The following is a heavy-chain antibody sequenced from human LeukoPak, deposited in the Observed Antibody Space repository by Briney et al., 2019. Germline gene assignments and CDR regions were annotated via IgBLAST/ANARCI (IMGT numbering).Heavy chain of an antibody. CDR3: AREVEGWFDP. CDR1: GFTFSSYW. Sequence: GGPLRFSCAASGFTFSSYWMPWVRQAPGKGLVWVSRINSDGSSTSYADSVKGRFTISRDNAKNTLYLQMNSLRAEDTAVYYCAREVEGWFDPWGQGTLVTVSS. J-gene: IGHJ5*02. V-gene: IGHV3-74*01. CDR2: INSDGSST.